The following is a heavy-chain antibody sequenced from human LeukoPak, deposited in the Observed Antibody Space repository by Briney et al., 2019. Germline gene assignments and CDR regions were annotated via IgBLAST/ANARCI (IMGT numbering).Heavy chain of an antibody. J-gene: IGHJ4*02. Sequence: PGGSLRLSCAVSGFTFSSYTMNWVRQAPGKGLEWVSSISTSSSYTYYADSVKGRFTISRGNAKNSLYLQMNSLRAEDTAIYYCTRVGYIDEGIDYWGQGTLVTVSS. CDR1: GFTFSSYT. CDR3: TRVGYIDEGIDY. D-gene: IGHD5-24*01. CDR2: ISTSSSYT. V-gene: IGHV3-21*06.